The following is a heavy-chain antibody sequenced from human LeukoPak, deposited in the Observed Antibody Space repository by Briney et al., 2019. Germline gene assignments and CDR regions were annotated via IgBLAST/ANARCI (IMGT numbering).Heavy chain of an antibody. CDR1: GFTFSSYA. D-gene: IGHD3-16*01. Sequence: GGSLRLSCAASGFTFSSYAMSWVRQAPGKGLEWVSAISGSGGSTYYADSVKGRFTISRDNSKNTRYLQMNSLRAEDTAVYYCGKSGGQLGRFDSWGQGTLVTASS. CDR3: GKSGGQLGRFDS. CDR2: ISGSGGST. V-gene: IGHV3-23*01. J-gene: IGHJ4*02.